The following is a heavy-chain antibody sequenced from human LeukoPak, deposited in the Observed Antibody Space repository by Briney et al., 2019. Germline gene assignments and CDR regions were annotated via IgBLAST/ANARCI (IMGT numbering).Heavy chain of an antibody. CDR1: GGSFSGYY. D-gene: IGHD3-22*01. CDR2: INHSGST. Sequence: SETLSLTCAVYGGSFSGYYWSWIRQPPGKGLEWIGEINHSGSTNYNPSLKSRVTISVDTSKNQFSLKLSSVTAADTAVYYCVGISANYYDSSPSDYWGQGTLVTVSS. J-gene: IGHJ4*02. CDR3: VGISANYYDSSPSDY. V-gene: IGHV4-34*01.